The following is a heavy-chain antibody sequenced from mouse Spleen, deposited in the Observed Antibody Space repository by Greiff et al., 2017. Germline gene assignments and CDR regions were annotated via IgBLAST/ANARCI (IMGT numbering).Heavy chain of an antibody. V-gene: IGHV1-52*01. J-gene: IGHJ4*01. CDR2: IDPSDSET. CDR3: ARVGTARAYAMDY. CDR1: GYTFTSYW. D-gene: IGHD3-2*01. Sequence: VQLQQPGAELVRPGSSVKLSCKASGYTFTSYWMHWVKQRPIQGLEWIGNIDPSDSETHYNQKFKDKATLTVDKSSSTAYMQLSSLTSEDSAVYYCARVGTARAYAMDYWGQGTSVTVSS.